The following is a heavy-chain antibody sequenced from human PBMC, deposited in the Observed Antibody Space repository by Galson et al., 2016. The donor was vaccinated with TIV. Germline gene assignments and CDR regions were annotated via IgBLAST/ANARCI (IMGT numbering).Heavy chain of an antibody. CDR1: GNSLNELV. Sequence: VKVSCKVSGNSLNELVIHWVRQAPGKGLEWMGGFDPEVSKTVYAQMLQGRVTMAADTSRNTAYMELGSLRFEDTAVYYCATVAWFPGLSLDNWGQGTLVTVSS. CDR2: FDPEVSKT. V-gene: IGHV1-24*01. CDR3: ATVAWFPGLSLDN. J-gene: IGHJ4*02. D-gene: IGHD2/OR15-2a*01.